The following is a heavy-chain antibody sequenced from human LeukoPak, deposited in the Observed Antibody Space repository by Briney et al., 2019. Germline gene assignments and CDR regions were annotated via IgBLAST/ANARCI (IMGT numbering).Heavy chain of an antibody. CDR1: GGSFSGYY. CDR3: ASHQSYYDSSGYFPFDN. D-gene: IGHD3-22*01. V-gene: IGHV4-34*01. CDR2: INHSGST. Sequence: SETLSLTCAVYGGSFSGYYWSWIRQPPGKGLEWIGEINHSGSTNYNPSLKSRVTISVDTSKNQFSLKLTSVTAADTAVYYCASHQSYYDSSGYFPFDNWGQGTLVTVSS. J-gene: IGHJ4*02.